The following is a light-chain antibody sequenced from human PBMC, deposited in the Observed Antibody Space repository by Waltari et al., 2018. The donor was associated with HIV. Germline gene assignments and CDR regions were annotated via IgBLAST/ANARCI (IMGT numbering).Light chain of an antibody. CDR1: QNINNF. J-gene: IGKJ3*01. Sequence: DIQMTQFPSSLSASVGDRVTITCRASQNINNFLNWYQQKPGKAPKLLMYSASTLERGVPSRFSGSGSGTYFTLTISGLQPDDFATYYCRQSYGPPLTFGPGTKVDIK. CDR2: SAS. CDR3: RQSYGPPLT. V-gene: IGKV1-39*01.